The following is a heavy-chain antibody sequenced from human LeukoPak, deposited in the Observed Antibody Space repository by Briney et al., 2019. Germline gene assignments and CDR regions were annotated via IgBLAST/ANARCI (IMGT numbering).Heavy chain of an antibody. V-gene: IGHV4-59*01. J-gene: IGHJ3*02. CDR1: GGSISSVY. CDR3: AKYGHGYNLGSFDI. Sequence: SETLSLTCTVSGGSISSVYWSWIRQPPGRGLEWIGFVHYTGGANYNPSHESRVTISLDTSKNQFSLRLRSVTAADTALYYCAKYGHGYNLGSFDIWGQGTMVSVSS. CDR2: VHYTGGA. D-gene: IGHD5-24*01.